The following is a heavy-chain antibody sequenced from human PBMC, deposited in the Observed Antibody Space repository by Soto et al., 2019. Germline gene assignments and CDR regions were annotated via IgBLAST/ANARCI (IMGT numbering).Heavy chain of an antibody. V-gene: IGHV1-18*01. CDR3: ARREVATLRDY. J-gene: IGHJ4*02. D-gene: IGHD5-12*01. CDR1: GYTFTSYG. Sequence: ASVKVSCKASGYTFTSYGISWVRQAPGQGLEWMGWISAYSGSTNYNPSLKSRVTISVDTSKNQFSLKLSSVTAADTAVYYCARREVATLRDYWGQGTLVTVSS. CDR2: ISAYSGST.